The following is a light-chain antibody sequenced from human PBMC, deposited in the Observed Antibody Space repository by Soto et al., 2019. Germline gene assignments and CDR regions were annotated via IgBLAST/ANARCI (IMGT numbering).Light chain of an antibody. CDR1: SSNIGSNT. V-gene: IGLV1-44*01. CDR2: SDN. J-gene: IGLJ2*01. CDR3: AAWDDSLLGSV. Sequence: QSVLTQPRSASGTPGQRVTISCSGSSSNIGSNTVNWYQQLPGTAPKLLIYSDNQRPSGVPDRFSGSKSGTSASLAISGLQSEDEADYYCAAWDDSLLGSVFGGGTKLTVL.